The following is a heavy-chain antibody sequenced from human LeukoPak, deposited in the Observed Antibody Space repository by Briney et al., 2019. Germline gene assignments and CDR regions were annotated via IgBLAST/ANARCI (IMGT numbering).Heavy chain of an antibody. D-gene: IGHD6-19*01. CDR2: ISSNGGGT. J-gene: IGHJ4*02. Sequence: PGGSLRLSCAASGFTFGSYGMHWVRQAPGKGLEYVSAISSNGGGTYYANSVKGRFTISRDNSKNTVYLQMGSLRAEDMAVYYCAKSKSSGWYYFDYWGQGTLVTVSS. V-gene: IGHV3-64*01. CDR3: AKSKSSGWYYFDY. CDR1: GFTFGSYG.